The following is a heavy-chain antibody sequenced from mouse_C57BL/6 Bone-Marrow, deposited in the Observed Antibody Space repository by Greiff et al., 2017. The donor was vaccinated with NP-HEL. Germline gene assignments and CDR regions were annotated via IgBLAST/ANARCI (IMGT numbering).Heavy chain of an antibody. Sequence: VQLQQSGAELVRPGTSVKVSCKASGYAFTNYLIEWVKQRPGQGLEWIGVINPGSGGTNYNEKFKGKATLTADKSSSTAYMQLSSLTSEDSAVYFCARDYGSRYFDYWGQGTTLTVSS. CDR3: ARDYGSRYFDY. CDR1: GYAFTNYL. D-gene: IGHD1-1*01. V-gene: IGHV1-54*01. CDR2: INPGSGGT. J-gene: IGHJ2*01.